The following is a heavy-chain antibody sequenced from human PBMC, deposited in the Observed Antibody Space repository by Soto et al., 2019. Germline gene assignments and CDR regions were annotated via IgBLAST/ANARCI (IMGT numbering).Heavy chain of an antibody. CDR2: IWYDGSNK. CDR1: GFTFSSYG. J-gene: IGHJ4*02. V-gene: IGHV3-33*01. D-gene: IGHD3-10*01. Sequence: QVQLVESGGGVVQPGRSLRVSCAASGFTFSSYGMHWVRQAPGKGLEWVAVIWYDGSNKYYADSVKGRFTISRDNSKNTLYLQMNSLRAEDTAVYYCARQYGSGSQPLDFWGQGTLVTVSS. CDR3: ARQYGSGSQPLDF.